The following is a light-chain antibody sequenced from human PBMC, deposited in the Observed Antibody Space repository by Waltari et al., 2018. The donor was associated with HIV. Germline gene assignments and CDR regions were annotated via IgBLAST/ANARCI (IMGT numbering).Light chain of an antibody. Sequence: SALTQSASVSGSPGQSLTISCTGTSSDVGGYNYVSWYQQHPGKAPKLVIYNVSNRPSGVSNRFSGSKSGNTASLTISGLQAEDEAEYYCSSYTSSNTVIFGGGTRVTVL. CDR1: SSDVGGYNY. CDR2: NVS. CDR3: SSYTSSNTVI. V-gene: IGLV2-14*01. J-gene: IGLJ2*01.